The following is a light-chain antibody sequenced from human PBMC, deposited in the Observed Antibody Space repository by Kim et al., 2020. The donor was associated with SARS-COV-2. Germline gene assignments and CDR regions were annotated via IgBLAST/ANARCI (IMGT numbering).Light chain of an antibody. J-gene: IGLJ3*02. V-gene: IGLV1-51*01. CDR3: RSCDSSLSAVV. CDR1: TSNMANNY. Sequence: GRNITLCCSGSTSNMANNYVSWYQPLPGTAPKLLIYDNSKRPSGIPDRFSGSKSGTSATLGITGLQAEDEADYYCRSCDSSLSAVVFGGGTQLTVL. CDR2: DNS.